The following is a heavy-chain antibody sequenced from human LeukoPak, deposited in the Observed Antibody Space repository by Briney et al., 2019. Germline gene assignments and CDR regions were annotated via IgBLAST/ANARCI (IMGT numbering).Heavy chain of an antibody. V-gene: IGHV4-38-2*02. CDR1: GYSISSGYY. Sequence: PSETLSLTCTVSGYSISSGYYWGWIRQPPGKGLEWIGSTYHSGSTYYNPSLKSRVTISVDTSKNQFSLKLSSVTAADTAVYYCATMSQQLEGLCWFDPWGQGTLVTVSS. D-gene: IGHD6-13*01. J-gene: IGHJ5*02. CDR2: TYHSGST. CDR3: ATMSQQLEGLCWFDP.